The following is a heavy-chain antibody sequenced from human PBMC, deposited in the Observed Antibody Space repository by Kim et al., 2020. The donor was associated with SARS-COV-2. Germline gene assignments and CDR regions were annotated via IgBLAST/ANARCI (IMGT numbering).Heavy chain of an antibody. Sequence: GGSLRLSCAASGFTFSSYAMSWVRQAPGKGLEWVSAISGSGGNTYYSDSVKGRFTISRDNSKNTLYLQMNSLRVEDTAIYYCAKGGVLMMYAIVWGQGTLVTVSS. J-gene: IGHJ4*02. CDR2: ISGSGGNT. D-gene: IGHD2-8*01. V-gene: IGHV3-23*01. CDR1: GFTFSSYA. CDR3: AKGGVLMMYAIV.